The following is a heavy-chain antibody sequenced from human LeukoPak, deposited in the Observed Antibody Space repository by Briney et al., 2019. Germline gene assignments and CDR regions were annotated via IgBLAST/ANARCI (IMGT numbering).Heavy chain of an antibody. CDR3: ARGSNYYDSSGYLTGAFDI. CDR2: IYHSGST. Sequence: SETLSLTCAVSGGSISSGGYSWSWLRQPPGKGLEWIVYIYHSGSTYYNPSLKSRVTISVDRSKNQFSLKLSSVTAADTAVYYCARGSNYYDSSGYLTGAFDIWGQGTMVTVSS. V-gene: IGHV4-30-2*01. D-gene: IGHD3-22*01. J-gene: IGHJ3*02. CDR1: GGSISSGGYS.